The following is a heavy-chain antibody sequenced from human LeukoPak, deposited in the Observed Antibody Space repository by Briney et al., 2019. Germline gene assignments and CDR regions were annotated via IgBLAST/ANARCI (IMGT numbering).Heavy chain of an antibody. V-gene: IGHV3-33*06. CDR2: IWYDGSNK. CDR1: GFTFSSYA. CDR3: AKVAGIAAASYYYYYMDV. Sequence: GGSLRLSCAASGFTFSSYAMSWVRQAPGKGLEWVAVIWYDGSNKYYADSVKGRFTISRDNSKNTLYLQMNSLRAEDTAVYYCAKVAGIAAASYYYYYMDVWGKGTTVTVSS. D-gene: IGHD6-13*01. J-gene: IGHJ6*03.